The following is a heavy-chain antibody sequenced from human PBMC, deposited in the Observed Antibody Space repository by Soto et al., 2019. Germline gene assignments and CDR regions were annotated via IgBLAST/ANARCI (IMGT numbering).Heavy chain of an antibody. Sequence: QVQLVQSGAEVKKPGASVKVSCKASGYTFTSYGISWVRQAPGQGLEWMGWISAYNGNTHYAQKLQGRVTMTTDTSTSTAYMELKSLIADDTAVYYCARDQPITMMVVVSADAFDIWGQGTMLTVSS. V-gene: IGHV1-18*01. CDR2: ISAYNGNT. CDR3: ARDQPITMMVVVSADAFDI. CDR1: GYTFTSYG. J-gene: IGHJ3*02. D-gene: IGHD3-22*01.